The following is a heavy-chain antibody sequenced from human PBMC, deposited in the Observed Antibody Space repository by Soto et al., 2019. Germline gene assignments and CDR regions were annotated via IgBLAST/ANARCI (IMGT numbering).Heavy chain of an antibody. V-gene: IGHV4-34*01. CDR1: GGSFNGHF. CDR2: INHSGSA. Sequence: SETLYLTCVVYGGSFNGHFWSWIRQPPGKGLEWIGEINHSGSANYNTSLRSRVTISVDTSKNQFSLKLTSVTAADTAVYYCAGWAVGIMIFGVPKDYWSQGTKVT. D-gene: IGHD3-3*01. CDR3: AGWAVGIMIFGVPKDY. J-gene: IGHJ4*02.